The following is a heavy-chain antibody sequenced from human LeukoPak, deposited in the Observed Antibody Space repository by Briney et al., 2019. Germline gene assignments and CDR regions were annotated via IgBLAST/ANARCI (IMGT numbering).Heavy chain of an antibody. CDR2: IYYSGST. CDR1: GGSISSSSYY. V-gene: IGHV4-61*01. Sequence: SETLSLTCTVSGGSISSSSYYWSWIRQPPGKGLEWIGYIYYSGSTNYNPSLKSRVTISVDTSKNQFSLKLSSVTAADTAVYYCARSWVVAATGGYFDYWGQGTLVTVSS. CDR3: ARSWVVAATGGYFDY. J-gene: IGHJ4*02. D-gene: IGHD2-15*01.